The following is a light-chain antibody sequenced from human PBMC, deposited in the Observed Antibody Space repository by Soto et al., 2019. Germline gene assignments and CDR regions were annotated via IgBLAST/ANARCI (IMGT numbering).Light chain of an antibody. V-gene: IGLV1-44*01. Sequence: QSVLTQPPSASGTPGQRVTISCSGSSSNIGTNTVNWYQQLPGTAPKLLIYDNNHRPSGVPDRFSGSKSGTSASLAISGFQSEPEADYYCAAWDDSLNGWVFGGGTKLTVL. CDR3: AAWDDSLNGWV. CDR2: DNN. CDR1: SSNIGTNT. J-gene: IGLJ3*02.